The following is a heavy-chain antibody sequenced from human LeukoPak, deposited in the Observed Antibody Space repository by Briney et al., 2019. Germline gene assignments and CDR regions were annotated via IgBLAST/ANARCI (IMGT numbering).Heavy chain of an antibody. V-gene: IGHV1-2*02. CDR3: ARDYVDTEGFDY. J-gene: IGHJ4*02. Sequence: ASVKVSYKASGYTFTGYYMHWVRQAPGQGLEWMGWINPNSGGTNYAQKFQGRVTMTRDTSISTAYMELSRLRSDDTAVYYCARDYVDTEGFDYWGQGTLVTVSS. CDR2: INPNSGGT. CDR1: GYTFTGYY. D-gene: IGHD5-18*01.